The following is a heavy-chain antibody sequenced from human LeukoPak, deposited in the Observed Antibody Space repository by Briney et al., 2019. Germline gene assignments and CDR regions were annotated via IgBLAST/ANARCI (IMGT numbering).Heavy chain of an antibody. V-gene: IGHV3-33*01. Sequence: PGGSLRLSCAASGFTFSNYGMHWVRQAPGKGLEWVTVIWYDGSNKYYADSVKGRFTISRDNSKNTLCLLMNSLRAEDTALYYCARGAAAGTYGLDVWGQGTTVTVSS. CDR2: IWYDGSNK. CDR1: GFTFSNYG. D-gene: IGHD6-13*01. CDR3: ARGAAAGTYGLDV. J-gene: IGHJ6*02.